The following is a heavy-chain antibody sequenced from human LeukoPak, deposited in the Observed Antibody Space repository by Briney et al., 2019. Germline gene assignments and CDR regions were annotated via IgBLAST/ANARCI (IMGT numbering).Heavy chain of an antibody. V-gene: IGHV4-34*01. CDR1: GGSFSGYY. CDR3: ARRDDDFWSGYYSFFDY. CDR2: INHSGST. Sequence: SETLSRNCAVDGGSFSGYYWSWIRQPPGKGLEWIGEINHSGSTNYNPSLKSRVTISVDTSKNQFSLKLSSVTAADTAVYYCARRDDDFWSGYYSFFDYWGQGTLVTVSS. J-gene: IGHJ4*02. D-gene: IGHD3-3*01.